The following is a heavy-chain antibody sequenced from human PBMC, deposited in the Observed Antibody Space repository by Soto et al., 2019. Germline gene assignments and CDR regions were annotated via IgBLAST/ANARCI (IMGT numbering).Heavy chain of an antibody. CDR2: ISDSGAT. D-gene: IGHD2-2*01. V-gene: IGHV3-23*01. CDR1: GFTFNNYA. J-gene: IGHJ4*02. CDR3: AKGVARPHCTRTSCLFYFDY. Sequence: EVQLLQSGGVLVQPGGSLRLSCAASGFTFNNYAMSWVRQAPGKGLEWVSTISDSGATYYADSVKGRFTISSDNSKHTLYLEMSSLTAEDTGVYFCAKGVARPHCTRTSCLFYFDYWGQGTMVTVSS.